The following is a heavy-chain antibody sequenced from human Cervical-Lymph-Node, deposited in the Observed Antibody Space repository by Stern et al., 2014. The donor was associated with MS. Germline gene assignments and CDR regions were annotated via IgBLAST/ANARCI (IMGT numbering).Heavy chain of an antibody. CDR3: ASDTTGEDYFDY. Sequence: QVQLVQSEAEVKKPGASVKVSCKGSGYTFTSYHMHWVRQAPGQGLEWMGIINLSDGSTNYAQQFQGRVTLTRDTSASTVYMELSSLRSDDTAVYYCASDTTGEDYFDYWGQGALVTVSS. V-gene: IGHV1-46*01. CDR2: INLSDGST. J-gene: IGHJ4*02. CDR1: GYTFTSYH. D-gene: IGHD1-1*01.